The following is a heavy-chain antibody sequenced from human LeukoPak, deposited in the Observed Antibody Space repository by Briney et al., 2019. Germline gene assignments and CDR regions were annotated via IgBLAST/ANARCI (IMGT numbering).Heavy chain of an antibody. CDR1: GGSISSYY. Sequence: SETLSLTCTVSGGSISSYYWSWIRQPPGKGLEWIGYIYYSGSTNYNPSLKSRVTISVDTSKNQFSLKLSSVTAADTAVYYCAGSRLHSRWFDPWGQGTLVTVSS. D-gene: IGHD4-11*01. J-gene: IGHJ5*02. CDR2: IYYSGST. V-gene: IGHV4-59*01. CDR3: AGSRLHSRWFDP.